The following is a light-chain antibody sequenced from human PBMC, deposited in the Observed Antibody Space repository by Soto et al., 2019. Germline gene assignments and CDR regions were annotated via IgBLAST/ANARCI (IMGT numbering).Light chain of an antibody. CDR3: SSYTTSSTHVV. CDR1: SSDLGGYNY. CDR2: DVS. V-gene: IGLV2-14*01. J-gene: IGLJ2*01. Sequence: QSALTQPVSVSGSPGQSITISCTGTSSDLGGYNYVSWYQQHPGKAPKLIIYDVSYRPSGVSNRFSGSKSGNTASLTISGLQAEDEAEYYCSSYTTSSTHVVFGGGTKLTVL.